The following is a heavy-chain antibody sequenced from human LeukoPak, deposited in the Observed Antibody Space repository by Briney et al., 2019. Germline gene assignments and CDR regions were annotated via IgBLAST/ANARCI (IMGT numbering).Heavy chain of an antibody. CDR1: GGSVSSGSYY. D-gene: IGHD3-22*01. CDR3: ARDPDYYDSSGPLFDY. J-gene: IGHJ4*02. V-gene: IGHV4-61*01. CDR2: IYYSGST. Sequence: SETLSLTCTVSGGSVSSGSYYWSWIRQPPGKGLEWIGYIYYSGSTNYNPSLKSRVTISVDTSKNQFSLKLSSVTAADTAVYYCARDPDYYDSSGPLFDYWGQGTLVTVSS.